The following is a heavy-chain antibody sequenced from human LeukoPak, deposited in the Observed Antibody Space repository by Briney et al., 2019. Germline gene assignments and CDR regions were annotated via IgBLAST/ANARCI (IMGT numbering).Heavy chain of an antibody. V-gene: IGHV3-21*01. J-gene: IGHJ4*02. CDR1: GFTLSSYS. CDR2: ISSSSSHI. CDR3: ANTILTGAL. Sequence: GGSLRLSCAVSGFTLSSYSMNWVRQAPGKGLEWVSSISSSSSHIYYADSVKGRFTISRDNAKNSLYLQMNSLRAEDTAVYYCANTILTGALWGQGALVTVSS. D-gene: IGHD2-2*02.